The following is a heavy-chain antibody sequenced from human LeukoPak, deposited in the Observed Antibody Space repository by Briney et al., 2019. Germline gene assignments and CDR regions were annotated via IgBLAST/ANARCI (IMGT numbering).Heavy chain of an antibody. J-gene: IGHJ4*02. CDR2: IYYRGST. D-gene: IGHD4-17*01. V-gene: IGHV4-59*01. CDR1: GGSINNYY. Sequence: PSETLSLTCTVSGGSINNYYWSWIRQPPGKGLEWIGYIYYRGSTNYNPSLKSRVTFSVDTSKNQFSLKLNSVTAADTAVYYCTRGGDYGDLRYFDYWGQGTLVTVSS. CDR3: TRGGDYGDLRYFDY.